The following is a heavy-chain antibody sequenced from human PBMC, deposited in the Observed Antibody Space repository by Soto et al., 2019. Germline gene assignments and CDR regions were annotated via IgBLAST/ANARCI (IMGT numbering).Heavy chain of an antibody. CDR2: ISASGGGT. Sequence: HPGGSLRLSCAASGFTFSNFAMIWVRQAPGKGLEWVSGISASGGGTHYADSVKGRFTISRDNSKNTLTLQMNSVRAEDTAVYYCAKLAYSSTDYWGQGTLVTVSS. CDR3: AKLAYSSTDY. CDR1: GFTFSNFA. V-gene: IGHV3-23*01. D-gene: IGHD6-13*01. J-gene: IGHJ4*02.